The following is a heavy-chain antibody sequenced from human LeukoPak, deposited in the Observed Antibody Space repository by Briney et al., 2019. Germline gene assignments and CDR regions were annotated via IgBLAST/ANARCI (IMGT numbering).Heavy chain of an antibody. CDR1: GGPISSGGYS. CDR3: ARGAVVRNYYDSSGYYSWFDP. D-gene: IGHD3-22*01. V-gene: IGHV4-30-2*01. CDR2: IYHSGST. Sequence: PSQTLSLTCAVSGGPISSGGYSWSWIRQPPGKGLEWIGYIYHSGSTYYNPSLKSRVTISADRSKNQFSLKLSSVTAADTAVYYCARGAVVRNYYDSSGYYSWFDPWGQGTLVTVSS. J-gene: IGHJ5*02.